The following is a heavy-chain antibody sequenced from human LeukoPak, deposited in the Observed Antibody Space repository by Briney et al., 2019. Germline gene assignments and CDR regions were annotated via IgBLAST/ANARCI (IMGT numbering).Heavy chain of an antibody. CDR2: ISYSGST. V-gene: IGHV4-39*01. Sequence: KAAEPLSLTCTVSGGSISSTGYYWGWIRQPPGKGLEWIGSISYSGSTYYNPSLKSRVTISVDTSKNQFSLKLTSVTAADTAEYYCAAYYYDSSGYLGCGQGTLVTVSS. J-gene: IGHJ4*02. CDR3: AAYYYDSSGYLG. CDR1: GGSISSTGYY. D-gene: IGHD3-22*01.